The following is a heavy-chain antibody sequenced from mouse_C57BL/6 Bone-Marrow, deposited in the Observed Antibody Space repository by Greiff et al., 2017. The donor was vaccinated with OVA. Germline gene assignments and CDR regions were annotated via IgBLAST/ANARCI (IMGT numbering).Heavy chain of an antibody. D-gene: IGHD1-1*01. J-gene: IGHJ3*01. Sequence: QVQLQQSGPELVKPGASVKISCKASGYAFSSSWMNWVKQRPGKGLEWIGRIYPGDGDTNYNGKFKGKATLTADKSSSTAYMQLSSLTSADSAVYFCASGAYGSSPFAYWGQGTLVTVSA. CDR2: IYPGDGDT. CDR3: ASGAYGSSPFAY. V-gene: IGHV1-82*01. CDR1: GYAFSSSW.